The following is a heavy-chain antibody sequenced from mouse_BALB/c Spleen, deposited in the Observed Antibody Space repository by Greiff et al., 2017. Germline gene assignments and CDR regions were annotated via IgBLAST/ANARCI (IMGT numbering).Heavy chain of an antibody. V-gene: IGHV5-9-3*01. CDR2: ISSGGSYT. J-gene: IGHJ3*01. CDR3: AREGYGNYEGWFAY. Sequence: EVQLVESGGGLVKPGGSLKLSCAASGFTFSSYAMSWVRQTPEKRLEWVATISSGGSYTYYPDSVKGRFTISRDNAKNTLYLQMSSLRSEDTAMYYCAREGYGNYEGWFAYWGQGTLVTVSA. CDR1: GFTFSSYA. D-gene: IGHD2-10*02.